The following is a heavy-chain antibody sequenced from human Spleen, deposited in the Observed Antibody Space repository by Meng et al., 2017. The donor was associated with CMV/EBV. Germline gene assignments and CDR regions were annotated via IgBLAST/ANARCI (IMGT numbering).Heavy chain of an antibody. CDR3: AKGIVVVPAASEYFQH. V-gene: IGHV3-23*01. CDR2: ISGSGGST. D-gene: IGHD2-2*01. CDR1: RFTFSSYD. Sequence: GGSLRLSCAACRFTFSSYDMHWVRQATGKGLEWVSPISGSGGSTYYADSVKGRFTISRDNSKNTLYLQMNSLRAEDTAVYSCAKGIVVVPAASEYFQHWGQGTLVTVSS. J-gene: IGHJ1*01.